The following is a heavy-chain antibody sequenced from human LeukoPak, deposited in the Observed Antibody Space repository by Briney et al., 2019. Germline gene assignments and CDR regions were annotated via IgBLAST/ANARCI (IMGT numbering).Heavy chain of an antibody. J-gene: IGHJ4*02. CDR1: GFTVSSNY. CDR2: IYSGGNT. D-gene: IGHD5-18*01. Sequence: QSGGSLRLSCAASGFTVSSNYMSWVRQAPGKGLEWVSVIYSGGNTYYADSVKGRFTISRDNSKNTLYLQMNSLRAEDTAVYYCASDGSDTAMVNWGQGTLVTASS. V-gene: IGHV3-53*01. CDR3: ASDGSDTAMVN.